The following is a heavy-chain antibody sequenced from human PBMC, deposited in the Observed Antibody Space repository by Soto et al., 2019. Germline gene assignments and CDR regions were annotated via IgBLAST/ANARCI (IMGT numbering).Heavy chain of an antibody. CDR2: INPSGGST. CDR1: GYTFTSYY. V-gene: IGHV1-46*01. D-gene: IGHD2-15*01. J-gene: IGHJ5*02. Sequence: ASVKVSCKASGYTFTSYYMHWVRQAPGQGLEWMGIINPSGGSTSYAQKFQGRVTMTRDTSTSTVYMELSSLRSEDTAVYYCARDPVDSGGSRFGFDPWGQGTLVTVSS. CDR3: ARDPVDSGGSRFGFDP.